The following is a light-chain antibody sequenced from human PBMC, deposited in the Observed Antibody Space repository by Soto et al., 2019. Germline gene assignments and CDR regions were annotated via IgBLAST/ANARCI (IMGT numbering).Light chain of an antibody. CDR3: QQYNFYSWA. Sequence: DIQMTQSPSTLSASVGDRVTITCRASQSISSWLAWYQQKPGKAPNLLIYKASTLKSGVPSRFSGSGSGTEFTLTISSLQPDDFATYYCQQYNFYSWAFGQGTKVEIK. CDR1: QSISSW. CDR2: KAS. V-gene: IGKV1-5*03. J-gene: IGKJ1*01.